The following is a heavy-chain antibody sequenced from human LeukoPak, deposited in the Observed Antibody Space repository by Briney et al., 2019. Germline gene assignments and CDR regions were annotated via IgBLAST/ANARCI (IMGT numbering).Heavy chain of an antibody. CDR1: GFTFSNAW. J-gene: IGHJ4*02. CDR3: AAPRVRGVWYFDY. D-gene: IGHD3-10*01. CDR2: IKSKTDGGTT. Sequence: GGSLRLSCAASGFTFSNAWMSWVRQAPGKGLEWVGRIKSKTDGGTTDYAAPVKGRFTISRDDSKNTLYLQMNSLKTEDTAVYYCAAPRVRGVWYFDYWGQGTLVTVSS. V-gene: IGHV3-15*01.